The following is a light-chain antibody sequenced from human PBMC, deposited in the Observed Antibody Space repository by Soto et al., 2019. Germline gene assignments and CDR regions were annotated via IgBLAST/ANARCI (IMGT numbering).Light chain of an antibody. CDR1: QSISSH. J-gene: IGKJ2*01. CDR2: AAF. Sequence: DIQMTQSPSSLSASVGDRVTITCRASQSISSHLNWYQQKPGKAPNLLIYAAFSLHSGVPSRFSGSGSGTDFTLTISSXQPGDFASYYCQQSYNTPYTFGQGTKVDIK. V-gene: IGKV1-39*01. CDR3: QQSYNTPYT.